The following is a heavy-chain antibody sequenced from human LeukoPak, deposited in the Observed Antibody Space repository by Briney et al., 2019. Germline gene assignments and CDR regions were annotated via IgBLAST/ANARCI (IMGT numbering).Heavy chain of an antibody. CDR1: GFTFRSYG. J-gene: IGHJ4*02. D-gene: IGHD2-21*01. CDR2: IRYDGNSN. CDR3: CGDFDY. Sequence: GGSLRLSCAASGFTFRSYGMHWVRQAPGKGLEWVAFIRYDGNSNYYADSVKGRFTISRDNSRSTLYLQMNSLRGEDTAVYYCCGDFDYWGQGTLVTVSS. V-gene: IGHV3-30*02.